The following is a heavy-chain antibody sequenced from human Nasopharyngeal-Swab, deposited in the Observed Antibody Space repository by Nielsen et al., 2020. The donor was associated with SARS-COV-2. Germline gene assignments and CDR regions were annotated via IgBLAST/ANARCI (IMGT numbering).Heavy chain of an antibody. J-gene: IGHJ5*01. D-gene: IGHD1-1*01. CDR3: ATTRGLGPGGWFES. Sequence: WIRQPPGKGLEWVSYISNSGSSTNYADSVRGRFTISRDNAKNSLYLQMSSLRAEDTAMYYCATTRGLGPGGWFESWGQGTLVTVSS. CDR2: ISNSGSST. V-gene: IGHV3-11*03.